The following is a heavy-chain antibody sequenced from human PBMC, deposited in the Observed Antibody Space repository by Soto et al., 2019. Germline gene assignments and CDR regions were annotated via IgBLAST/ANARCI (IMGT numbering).Heavy chain of an antibody. CDR3: ARDNRDGYDY. V-gene: IGHV4-59*01. CDR2: IYYSGST. Sequence: PSETLSLTCTVSGGSISSYYWSWIRQPPGKGLEWIGYIYYSGSTNYNPSLKSRVTISVDTSKNQFSLKLSSVTAADTAVYYCARDNRDGYDYWGQGTLVTVSS. D-gene: IGHD5-12*01. CDR1: GGSISSYY. J-gene: IGHJ4*02.